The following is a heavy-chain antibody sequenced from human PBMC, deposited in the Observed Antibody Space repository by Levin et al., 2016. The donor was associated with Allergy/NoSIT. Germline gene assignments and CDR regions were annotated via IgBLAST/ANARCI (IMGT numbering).Heavy chain of an antibody. Sequence: SGPTLVKPTQTLTLTCTFSGFSLSTSGVGVGWIRQPPGKALEWLALLYWNDNRRYSPSLKSRLTITKDTSKNQVVLTMTNMDPVDTGTYYCTHVLVPADSDFWGQGTLVTVSS. V-gene: IGHV2-5*01. CDR2: LYWNDNR. CDR3: THVLVPADSDF. J-gene: IGHJ4*02. D-gene: IGHD2-2*01. CDR1: GFSLSTSGVG.